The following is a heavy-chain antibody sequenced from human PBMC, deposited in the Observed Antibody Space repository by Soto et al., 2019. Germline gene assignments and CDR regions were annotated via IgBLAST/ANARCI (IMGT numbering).Heavy chain of an antibody. CDR2: IYYSGST. CDR3: ARDGIAAIIY. Sequence: TSETLSLTCTFSGGSIISGDYYWSWIRRPPGKGLEWIGYIYYSGSTYYNPSLKSRVTISVDTSKNQFSLKLSSVTAADTAVYYCARDGIAAIIYWGQGTLVTVSS. D-gene: IGHD6-13*01. J-gene: IGHJ4*02. CDR1: GGSIISGDYY. V-gene: IGHV4-30-4*01.